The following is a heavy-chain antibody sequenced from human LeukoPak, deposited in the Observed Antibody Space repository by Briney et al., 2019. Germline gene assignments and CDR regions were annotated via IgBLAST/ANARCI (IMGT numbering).Heavy chain of an antibody. D-gene: IGHD4/OR15-4a*01. CDR3: AREAKHDAFDI. J-gene: IGHJ3*02. CDR2: IYSGGST. CDR1: GFTVSSNY. V-gene: IGHV3-66*01. Sequence: PGGSLRLSCAASGFTVSSNYMSWVRQAPGKGLEWVSVIYSGGSTYYADSVKGRFTISRDNSKNTLYLQMNSLRAEDTAVYYCAREAKHDAFDIWGQGTMVTVSS.